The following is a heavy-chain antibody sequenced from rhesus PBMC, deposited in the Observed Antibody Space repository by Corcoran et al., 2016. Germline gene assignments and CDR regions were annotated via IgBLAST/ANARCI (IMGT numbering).Heavy chain of an antibody. V-gene: IGHV4-173*01. CDR1: GGSISSNW. CDR2: ISGSGGST. CDR3: ARDLWYFDI. J-gene: IGHJ2*01. Sequence: QLQLQESGPGLVKPSETLSLTCAVSGGSISSNWWSWIRQPPGKGLEWIGRISGSGGSTSYNPSLKSRVTISTDTSKNQLSLKLISVTAADTAVYYCARDLWYFDIWGPGTPITISS.